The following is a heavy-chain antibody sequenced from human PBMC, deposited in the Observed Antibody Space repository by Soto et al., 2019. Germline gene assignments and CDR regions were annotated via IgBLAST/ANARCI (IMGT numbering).Heavy chain of an antibody. CDR1: GGTFSSYT. D-gene: IGHD3-22*01. CDR2: IIPILGIA. Sequence: QVQLVQSGAEVKKPGSSVKVSCKASGGTFSSYTISWVRQAPGQGLEWMGRIIPILGIANYAQKFQGRVTITADKSTSTAYMELISLRSEDTAVYYCARDYYYDSSGYLYGMDVWGQGTTVTVSS. J-gene: IGHJ6*02. V-gene: IGHV1-69*08. CDR3: ARDYYYDSSGYLYGMDV.